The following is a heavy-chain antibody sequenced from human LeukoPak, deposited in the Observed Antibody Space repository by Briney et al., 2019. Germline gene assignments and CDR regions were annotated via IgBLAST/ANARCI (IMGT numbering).Heavy chain of an antibody. J-gene: IGHJ5*02. CDR2: ISGSGGST. CDR1: GFTFSSYA. Sequence: GGSLRLSCAASGFTFSSYAMSWVRQAPGKGLEWVSGISGSGGSTYYADSVKGRFTISRDNSKNKLYLQMNSLRAEDTAVYYCAKDRYSGSSHGWFDTWGQGTLVTVSS. D-gene: IGHD1-26*01. V-gene: IGHV3-23*01. CDR3: AKDRYSGSSHGWFDT.